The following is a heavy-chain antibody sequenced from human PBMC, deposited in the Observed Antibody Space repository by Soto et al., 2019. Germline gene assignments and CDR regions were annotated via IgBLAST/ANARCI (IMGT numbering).Heavy chain of an antibody. J-gene: IGHJ4*02. CDR3: VTAGTGTFTY. Sequence: EVQLVESGGGLVQPGGSLRLSCAASGFTFSGSWMHWVRQAPGKGVVWVSRISSDGSSTTYADSVKCRSTISRDNAKNMLYLQMNRLRAEDTAVYYCVTAGTGTFTYWGQGTLASVAS. CDR1: GFTFSGSW. CDR2: ISSDGSST. D-gene: IGHD1-1*01. V-gene: IGHV3-74*03.